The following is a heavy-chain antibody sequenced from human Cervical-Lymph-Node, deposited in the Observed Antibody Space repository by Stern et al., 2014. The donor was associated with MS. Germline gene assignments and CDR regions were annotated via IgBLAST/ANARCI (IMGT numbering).Heavy chain of an antibody. CDR1: GFTFSSYA. CDR3: AKDLDRYGDYAYFDY. D-gene: IGHD4-17*01. J-gene: IGHJ4*02. CDR2: ISGIGGST. V-gene: IGHV3-23*04. Sequence: EVQLVESGGGLVQPGGSLRLSCAASGFTFSSYAMSWVRQAPGKGLEWVAAISGIGGSTYYADSVNGRFTIARDNSKNTLYLQMNSLRAEDTAVYYCAKDLDRYGDYAYFDYWGQGTLVTVSS.